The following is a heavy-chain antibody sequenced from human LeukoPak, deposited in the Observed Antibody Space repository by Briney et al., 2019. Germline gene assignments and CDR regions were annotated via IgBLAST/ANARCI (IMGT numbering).Heavy chain of an antibody. CDR1: GGSISIYY. J-gene: IGHJ3*02. Sequence: SETLSLTCTVSGGSISIYYWSWIRQPPGKGLEWIGYIYYSGSTNYNPSLKSRVTISVDTSKNQFSLKLSSVTAADTAVYYCARVRWEPALTSVDAFDIWGQGTMVTVSS. CDR2: IYYSGST. CDR3: ARVRWEPALTSVDAFDI. D-gene: IGHD1-26*01. V-gene: IGHV4-59*01.